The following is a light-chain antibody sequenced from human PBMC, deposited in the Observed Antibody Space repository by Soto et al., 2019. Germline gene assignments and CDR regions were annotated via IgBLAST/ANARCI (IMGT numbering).Light chain of an antibody. CDR3: ISFTSSTTWV. V-gene: IGLV2-14*01. CDR1: SSDVGGYNY. Sequence: QSALTQPASVSGSPGQSITISCTGTSSDVGGYNYISWYQQHPGKAPKLIIYEGSDRPSGVPNRLSGSKSGNTASLSISGLQAEDEADYYCISFTSSTTWVFGGGTQLTVL. CDR2: EGS. J-gene: IGLJ3*02.